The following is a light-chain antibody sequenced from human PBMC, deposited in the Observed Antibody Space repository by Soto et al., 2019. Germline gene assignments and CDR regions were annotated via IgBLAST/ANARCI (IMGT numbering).Light chain of an antibody. V-gene: IGKV3-20*01. Sequence: VLTQSPEPLSLSPCERATLSCRASRSISTYLAWYQQKPGQAPRLLIYDALNRATGIPARFSGSGSGTDFTLTISRLEPEDFAVYYCQQYGSAPPITFGQGTRLEIK. CDR3: QQYGSAPPIT. CDR2: DAL. J-gene: IGKJ5*01. CDR1: RSISTY.